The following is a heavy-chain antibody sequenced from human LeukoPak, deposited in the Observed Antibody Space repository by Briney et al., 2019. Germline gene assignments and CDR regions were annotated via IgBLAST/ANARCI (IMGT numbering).Heavy chain of an antibody. CDR2: IYYSGST. CDR3: ARLVVTGTTIKH. D-gene: IGHD1-7*01. Sequence: SETLSLTCTVSGGSTASSSHYWGWIRQPPGRGLEWIGNIYYSGSTYYNPSLKSRVTISVDTSKNQFSLKLSSVTAADTAVYYCARLVVTGTTIKHWGQGTLVTVSS. CDR1: GGSTASSSHY. V-gene: IGHV4-39*01. J-gene: IGHJ4*02.